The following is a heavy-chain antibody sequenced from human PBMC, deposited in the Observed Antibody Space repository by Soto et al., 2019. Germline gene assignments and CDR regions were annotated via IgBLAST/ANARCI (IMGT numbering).Heavy chain of an antibody. D-gene: IGHD2-8*01. CDR2: ISYDGSNK. J-gene: IGHJ6*02. V-gene: IGHV3-30-3*01. CDR1: GFTFSSYA. Sequence: GGSLRLSGAASGFTFSSYAMHWGRQAPGKGLEWVAVISYDGSNKYYADSVKGRFTISRDNSKNTLYLQMNSLRAEDTAVYYCARDANIVLMVYARTYYYYGMDVWGQGTTVTVSS. CDR3: ARDANIVLMVYARTYYYYGMDV.